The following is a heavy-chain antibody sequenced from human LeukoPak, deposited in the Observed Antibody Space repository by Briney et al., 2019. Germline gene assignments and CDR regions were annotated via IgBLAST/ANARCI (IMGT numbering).Heavy chain of an antibody. CDR2: IIPIFGTA. CDR1: GGTFSSYA. J-gene: IGHJ4*02. CDR3: ARGSTLEYSSSPDY. V-gene: IGHV1-69*13. Sequence: GASVTVSCKASGGTFSSYAISWVRQAPGQGLEWMGGIIPIFGTANYAQKFQGRVTITADESTSTAYMELSSLRSEDTAVYYCARGSTLEYSSSPDYWGQGTLVTVSS. D-gene: IGHD6-6*01.